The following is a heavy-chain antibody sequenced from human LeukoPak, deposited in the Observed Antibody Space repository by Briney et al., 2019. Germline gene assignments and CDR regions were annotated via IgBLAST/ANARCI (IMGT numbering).Heavy chain of an antibody. Sequence: GASVKVSCKASGYTFTSYDINWVRQATGQGLEWMGWMNPNSGNTGYAQKFQGRVTMTRNTSISTAYMELSSLRSEDTAVYYCARMQTPTWGIGFGVYYYYYYMDVWGKGTTVTISS. D-gene: IGHD3-10*01. CDR1: GYTFTSYD. J-gene: IGHJ6*03. CDR3: ARMQTPTWGIGFGVYYYYYYMDV. V-gene: IGHV1-8*01. CDR2: MNPNSGNT.